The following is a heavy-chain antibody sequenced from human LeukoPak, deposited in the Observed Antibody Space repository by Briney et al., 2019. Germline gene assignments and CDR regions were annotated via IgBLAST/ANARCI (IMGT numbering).Heavy chain of an antibody. CDR2: INPNSGGT. D-gene: IGHD4-17*01. V-gene: IGHV1-2*02. CDR1: GYTFTGYY. J-gene: IGHJ4*02. CDR3: ARVKYGDPYLDY. Sequence: ASVKVSCKASGYTFTGYYMHWVRQAPGQGLEWMGWINPNSGGTNYAQKFQGRVTMTRDTSISTAYMALSRLRSDDTAVYYCARVKYGDPYLDYWGQGTLVTVSS.